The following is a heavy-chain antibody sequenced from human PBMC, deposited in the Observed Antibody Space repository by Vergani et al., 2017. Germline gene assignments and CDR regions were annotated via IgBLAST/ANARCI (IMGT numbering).Heavy chain of an antibody. CDR1: GFTFDDYA. J-gene: IGHJ6*02. D-gene: IGHD4-23*01. Sequence: EVQLVESGGVVVQPGGSLRLSCAASGFTFDDYAMHWVRQAPGXGLEWVSLISWDGGSTYYADSVKGRFTISRDNSKNSLYLQMNSLRAEDTALYYCAKDIKAYDYGGNSPSYYGMDVWGQGTTVTVSS. V-gene: IGHV3-43D*03. CDR2: ISWDGGST. CDR3: AKDIKAYDYGGNSPSYYGMDV.